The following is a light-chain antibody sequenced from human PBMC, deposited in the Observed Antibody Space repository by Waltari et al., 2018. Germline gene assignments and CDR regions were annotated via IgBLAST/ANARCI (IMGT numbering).Light chain of an antibody. CDR1: AMPKQY. Sequence: SYELTQPPSVSVSPGQTARITCSGDAMPKQYAHWYQQKPGQAPVLIIYKYNERPSGIPERFSGSTSGTTVTLTISGVQAEDEADYYCQSSDSIETWVFGGGTKLTVL. CDR2: KYN. J-gene: IGLJ3*02. V-gene: IGLV3-25*03. CDR3: QSSDSIETWV.